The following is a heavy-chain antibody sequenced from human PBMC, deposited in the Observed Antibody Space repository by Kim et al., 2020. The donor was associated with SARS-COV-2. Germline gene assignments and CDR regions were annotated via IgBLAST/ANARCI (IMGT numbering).Heavy chain of an antibody. CDR3: ARGPECTSCYDYYYYYGMDV. D-gene: IGHD2-2*01. CDR2: IYYSGST. CDR1: GGSISSYY. Sequence: SETLSLTCTVSGGSISSYYWSWIRQPPGKGLEWIGYIYYSGSTNYNPSLKSRVTISVDTSKKQFSLKLSSVTAADTAVYYCARGPECTSCYDYYYYYGMDVWGQGTTVTVSS. J-gene: IGHJ6*02. V-gene: IGHV4-59*01.